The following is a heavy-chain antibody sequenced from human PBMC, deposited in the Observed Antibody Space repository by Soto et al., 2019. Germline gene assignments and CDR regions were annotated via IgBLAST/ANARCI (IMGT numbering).Heavy chain of an antibody. Sequence: EVHLLESGGGLVQPGGLLRLSCAASGFTFSIYAMSWVRQAPGRGLEWVSVISGDGGNTYYADSVKGRFTTSRDNSKNTLYLQMISLRAEYTAVYYCANLGGYFPYYYYDYADGLDVWGQGTTVAVSS. V-gene: IGHV3-23*01. J-gene: IGHJ6*02. CDR2: ISGDGGNT. CDR1: GFTFSIYA. D-gene: IGHD3-22*01. CDR3: ANLGGYFPYYYYDYADGLDV.